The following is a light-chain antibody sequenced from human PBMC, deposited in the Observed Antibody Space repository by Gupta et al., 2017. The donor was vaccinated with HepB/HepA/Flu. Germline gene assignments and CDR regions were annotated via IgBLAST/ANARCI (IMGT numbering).Light chain of an antibody. CDR2: DVS. CDR1: SSDVGNYNY. CDR3: SSYTSTNTLAV. J-gene: IGLJ1*01. Sequence: QSALTQPASVSGSPGQSIAISCTGTSSDVGNYNYVSWYQQHPGKAPKLIIYDVSNRPSGISNRFSGSKSGNTASLTISGLQAEDEADYYCSSYTSTNTLAVFGTGTKVTVL. V-gene: IGLV2-14*03.